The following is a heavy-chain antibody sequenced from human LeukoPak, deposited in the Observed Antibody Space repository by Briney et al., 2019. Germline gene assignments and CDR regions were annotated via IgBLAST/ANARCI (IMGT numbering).Heavy chain of an antibody. D-gene: IGHD3-9*01. Sequence: SETLSLTCTVSGGAISSYYWSWIRQPPGKGLEWIGYIYYSGSTNYNPSLKSRVTISVATAKNQFSLKLSSVTAADTAVYYCARLRYFAWYIFDYWGQGTLVTVSS. CDR3: ARLRYFAWYIFDY. CDR2: IYYSGST. J-gene: IGHJ4*02. CDR1: GGAISSYY. V-gene: IGHV4-59*08.